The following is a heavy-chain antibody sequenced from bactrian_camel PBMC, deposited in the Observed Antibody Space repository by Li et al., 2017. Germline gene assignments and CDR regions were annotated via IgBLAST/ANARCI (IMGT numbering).Heavy chain of an antibody. CDR2: IYTSVGSA. CDR1: GSTYC. CDR3: AAELTRWPAQPVIPCISEYTH. D-gene: IGHD7*01. Sequence: HVQLVESGGGSVQAGGSLRLSCAASGSTYCMGWFRQAPGKEREGVASIYTSVGSAYYADSAKGRFTISQDNAKNTVYLQMTDLKVEDTAVYYCAAELTRWPAQPVIPCISEYTHWGQGTQVTVS. J-gene: IGHJ4*01. V-gene: IGHV3S63*01.